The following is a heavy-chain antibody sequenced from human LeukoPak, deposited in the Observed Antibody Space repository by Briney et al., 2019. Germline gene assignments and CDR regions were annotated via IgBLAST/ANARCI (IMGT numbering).Heavy chain of an antibody. V-gene: IGHV3-23*01. CDR1: GFTFSSYA. CDR2: ISGSGGST. CDR3: AKDYVWGSYRYGFDY. D-gene: IGHD3-16*02. J-gene: IGHJ4*02. Sequence: GGSLRFSCAASGFTFSSYAMSWVRQAPGKGLEWVSAISGSGGSTYYADSVKGRFTISRDNSKNTLYLQMNSLRAEDTAVYYCAKDYVWGSYRYGFDYWGQGTLVTVSS.